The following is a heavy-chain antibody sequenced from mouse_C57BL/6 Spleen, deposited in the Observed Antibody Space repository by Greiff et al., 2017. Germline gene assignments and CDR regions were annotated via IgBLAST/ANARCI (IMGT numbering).Heavy chain of an antibody. Sequence: VQLQQSGAELVKPGALVKLSCTASGFNIKDYYMHWVKQRTEQGLAWIGRIDPEDGETKYAPKFQGKATITADTSSNTAYLQLSSLTSEDTAVYYCARGYGNPWFAYWGQGTLVTVSA. V-gene: IGHV14-2*01. CDR2: IDPEDGET. D-gene: IGHD2-1*01. J-gene: IGHJ3*01. CDR3: ARGYGNPWFAY. CDR1: GFNIKDYY.